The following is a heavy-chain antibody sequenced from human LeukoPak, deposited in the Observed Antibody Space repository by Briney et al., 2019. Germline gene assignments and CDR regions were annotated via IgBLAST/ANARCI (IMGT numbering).Heavy chain of an antibody. CDR3: AKAPGAESSGFAFDY. V-gene: IGHV3-30*18. D-gene: IGHD6-19*01. CDR1: GFTFSSYG. J-gene: IGHJ4*02. Sequence: GGSLRLSCAASGFTFSSYGMHWVRQAPGKGLEWVAVISHDGSNKYYADSVKGRFTISRDNSKNTLYLQMNSLRAEDTAVYYCAKAPGAESSGFAFDYWGQGTLVTVSS. CDR2: ISHDGSNK.